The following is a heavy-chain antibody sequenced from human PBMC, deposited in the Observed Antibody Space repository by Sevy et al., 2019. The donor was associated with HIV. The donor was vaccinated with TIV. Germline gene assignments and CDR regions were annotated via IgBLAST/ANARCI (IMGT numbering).Heavy chain of an antibody. V-gene: IGHV1-2*02. CDR2: INPNSGGT. Sequence: ASVKVSCKASGYTFTGYYMHWVRQAPGQGLEWMGWINPNSGGTNYAQKFQGRVTMTRDTSISTAYMELSRLRSDDTAVYYCARELVLTNWFDPWGQGTLVTVSS. CDR3: ARELVLTNWFDP. D-gene: IGHD6-13*01. CDR1: GYTFTGYY. J-gene: IGHJ5*02.